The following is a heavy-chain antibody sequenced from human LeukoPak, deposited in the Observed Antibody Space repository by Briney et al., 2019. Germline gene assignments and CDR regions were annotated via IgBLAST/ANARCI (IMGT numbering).Heavy chain of an antibody. CDR3: ARGHCATTSCYSRY. D-gene: IGHD2-2*01. CDR2: IYHTGST. J-gene: IGHJ4*02. Sequence: KTSETLSLTCAVSGYSISNGYYWGWIRQPPGKGLEWIGSIYHTGSTYYNPPLKSRVTISLDTSKNQFSLKLSSVTATDTAVYYCARGHCATTSCYSRYWGQGTLVTVSS. V-gene: IGHV4-38-2*01. CDR1: GYSISNGYY.